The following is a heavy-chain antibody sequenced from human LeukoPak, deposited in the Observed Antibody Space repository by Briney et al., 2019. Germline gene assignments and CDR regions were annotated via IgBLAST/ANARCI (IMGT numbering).Heavy chain of an antibody. V-gene: IGHV3-30-3*01. J-gene: IGHJ4*02. CDR2: ISYDGSNK. D-gene: IGHD3-3*01. CDR1: GFTFSSYA. CDR3: ASGMDFWSGYYHFDY. Sequence: GGSLRLSCAASGFTFSSYAMHWVRQAPGKGLEWVAVISYDGSNKYYADSAKGRFTISRDNSKNTLYLQMNSLRAEDTAVYYCASGMDFWSGYYHFDYWGQGTLVTVSS.